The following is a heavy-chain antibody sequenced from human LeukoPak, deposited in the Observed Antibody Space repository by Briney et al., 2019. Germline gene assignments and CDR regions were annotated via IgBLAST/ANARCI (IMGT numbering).Heavy chain of an antibody. J-gene: IGHJ4*02. D-gene: IGHD6-19*01. CDR2: IYHSGRT. V-gene: IGHV4-4*02. CDR3: ARQWPTAFDY. CDR1: GGSISSSNW. Sequence: SGTLSLTCAVSGGSISSSNWWSWVRQPPGKGLEWIGEIYHSGRTDYNPSLKSRVTISEDTSKNQFSLKLSSVTAADTAVYYCARQWPTAFDYWGQGTLVTVSS.